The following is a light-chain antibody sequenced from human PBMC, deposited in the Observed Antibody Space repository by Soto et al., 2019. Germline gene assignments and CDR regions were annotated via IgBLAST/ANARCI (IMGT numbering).Light chain of an antibody. CDR2: EVS. CDR3: SSYTTSTTQV. CDR1: SSDVGGYNY. V-gene: IGLV2-14*01. J-gene: IGLJ2*01. Sequence: QSALTQPASVSGSPGQSITISCTGTSSDVGGYNYVSWYQQLPGKAPKLMIYEVSNRPSGVSNRFSGSKSGNTASLTIFGLQAEDEADYYCSSYTTSTTQVFGGGTKLTVL.